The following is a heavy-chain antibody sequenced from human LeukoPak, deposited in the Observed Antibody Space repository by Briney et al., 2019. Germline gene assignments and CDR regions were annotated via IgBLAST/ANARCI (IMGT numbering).Heavy chain of an antibody. CDR1: GSISSGSYY. V-gene: IGHV4-61*02. CDR3: AREGQQLVPPFDY. CDR2: IYVSGST. Sequence: PSETLSLTCTVSGSISSGSYYWSWIRPPAGKGLEWIGRIYVSGSTNYNPSLESRVTISVDTSKNQFSLQLTSLTAADTAVYYCAREGQQLVPPFDYWGQGTLVTVSS. D-gene: IGHD6-6*01. J-gene: IGHJ4*02.